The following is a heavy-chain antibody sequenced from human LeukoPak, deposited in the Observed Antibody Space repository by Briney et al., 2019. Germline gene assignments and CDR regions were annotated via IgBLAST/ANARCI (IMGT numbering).Heavy chain of an antibody. J-gene: IGHJ3*02. Sequence: PSETLSLTCAVSGGSISSSNWWSWVRQPPGKGLEWIGEIYHSGSTNYNPSLKSRVTISVDTSKNQFSLKLSSVTAADTAVYYCARGNAYSYAYNAFDIWGQGTMVTVSS. D-gene: IGHD5-18*01. V-gene: IGHV4-4*02. CDR1: GGSISSSNW. CDR3: ARGNAYSYAYNAFDI. CDR2: IYHSGST.